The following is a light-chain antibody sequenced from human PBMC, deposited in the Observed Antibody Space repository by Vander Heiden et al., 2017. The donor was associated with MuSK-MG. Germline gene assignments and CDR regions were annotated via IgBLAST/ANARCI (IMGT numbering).Light chain of an antibody. CDR3: RTYSSSNVI. CDR2: EVT. J-gene: IGLJ2*01. V-gene: IGLV2-23*02. CDR1: TGDVGSYNL. Sequence: QSALTQPASVSGSPGQSITISCTGTTGDVGSYNLVSWYQQHPGKAPILMMYEVTKRPSGVSNRFSGSKSGNTASLAISGLQVEDEAEYYCRTYSSSNVIFGGGTKLTVL.